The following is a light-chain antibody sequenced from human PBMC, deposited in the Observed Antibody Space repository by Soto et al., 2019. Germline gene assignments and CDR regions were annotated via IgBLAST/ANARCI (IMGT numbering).Light chain of an antibody. Sequence: IVLTQSPATLSLSPGERATLSCRASQTVSGYLSWYQQRPGQAPRLVVYGASDRATGIPPRFSGSGSGTDFTLTISSLEPEDFAVYYCEQRYNWPWTFGQGTNLEF. V-gene: IGKV3-11*01. J-gene: IGKJ1*01. CDR3: EQRYNWPWT. CDR1: QTVSGY. CDR2: GAS.